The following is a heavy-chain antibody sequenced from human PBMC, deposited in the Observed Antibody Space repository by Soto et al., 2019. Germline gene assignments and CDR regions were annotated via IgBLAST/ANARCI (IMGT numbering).Heavy chain of an antibody. V-gene: IGHV1-2*02. CDR3: ARNMDYYYGPGSGNGHGF. D-gene: IGHD3-10*01. Sequence: QVQLVQSGAEVKEPGDSVRVSCEASGYTFTAYYIHWVRQAPGQGLEWMGWINPKFGDTTYAQDFQGRVSMTRDMSISTVYLEVSRLTSDDTALYYCARNMDYYYGPGSGNGHGFWGQGTTVTVFS. J-gene: IGHJ6*02. CDR1: GYTFTAYY. CDR2: INPKFGDT.